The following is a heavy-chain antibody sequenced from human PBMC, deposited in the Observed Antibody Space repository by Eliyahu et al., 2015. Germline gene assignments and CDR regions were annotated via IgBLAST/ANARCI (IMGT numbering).Heavy chain of an antibody. CDR1: GYSFTSYW. CDR3: ARHTGSRDGYEY. J-gene: IGHJ4*02. Sequence: EVQLVQSGAXVKKPGESXKXXCXXSGYSFTSYWIGWVRPXPGKGLEWMGIIYPGDSDTRYSPSFQGQVTISADKSISTAYLQWSSLKASDTAMYYCARHTGSRDGYEYWGQGTLVTVSS. CDR2: IYPGDSDT. V-gene: IGHV5-51*01. D-gene: IGHD5-24*01.